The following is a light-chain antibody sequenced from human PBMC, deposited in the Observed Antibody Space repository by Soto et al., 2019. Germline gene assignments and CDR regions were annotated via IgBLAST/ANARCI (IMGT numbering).Light chain of an antibody. V-gene: IGLV3-1*01. J-gene: IGLJ3*02. CDR3: QAWDRSTAWV. CDR1: KLGDKY. Sequence: SYELTQPPSVSVSPGQTASITCSGDKLGDKYACWYQQKPGQSPVLVIYEDRKRPSGIPERFSGSNSGNTATLTISGTQAMDEADYYCQAWDRSTAWVFGGGTKVTVL. CDR2: EDR.